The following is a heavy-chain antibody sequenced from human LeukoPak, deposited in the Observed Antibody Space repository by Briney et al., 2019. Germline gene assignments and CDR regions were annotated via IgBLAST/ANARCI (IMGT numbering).Heavy chain of an antibody. D-gene: IGHD3-3*01. V-gene: IGHV4-59*01. CDR2: IYYSGSS. CDR3: ARMEYYFDH. CDR1: SGSISSYY. J-gene: IGHJ4*02. Sequence: SETLSLTCTVSSGSISSYYWSWIRQPPGKGLEWIGYIYYSGSSNYNPSLKSRVTMSVDMAKEDFALRVRSVTAAGTAVYYCARMEYYFDHWGQGSLVSDCS.